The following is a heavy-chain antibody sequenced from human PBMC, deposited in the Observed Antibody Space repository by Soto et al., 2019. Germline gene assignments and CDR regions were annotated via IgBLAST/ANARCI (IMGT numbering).Heavy chain of an antibody. CDR2: IIPIFGTA. V-gene: IGHV1-69*06. D-gene: IGHD6-13*01. J-gene: IGHJ5*02. CDR3: ARGGAASGTLRGNNWFDP. CDR1: GGTFSSYA. Sequence: GGSVKVSCKASGGTFSSYAISWVRQAPGQGLEWMGGIIPIFGTANYAQKFQGRVTITADKSTSTAYMELSSLRSEDKAVYYCARGGAASGTLRGNNWFDPWGAGTLLTVST.